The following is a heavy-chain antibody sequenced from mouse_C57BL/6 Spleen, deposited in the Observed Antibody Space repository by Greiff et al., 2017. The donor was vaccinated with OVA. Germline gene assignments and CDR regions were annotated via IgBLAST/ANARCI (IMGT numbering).Heavy chain of an antibody. CDR3: ARDRGGYDGFYYAMDY. CDR2: ISYDGSN. V-gene: IGHV3-6*01. Sequence: EVQLQQSGPGLVKPSQSLSLTCSVTGYSITSGYYWNWIRQFPGNKLEWMGYISYDGSNNYNPSLNNRISITRDTSKNQFFLKLNSVTTEDTATYYCARDRGGYDGFYYAMDYWGQGTSVTVSS. J-gene: IGHJ4*01. CDR1: GYSITSGYY. D-gene: IGHD2-2*01.